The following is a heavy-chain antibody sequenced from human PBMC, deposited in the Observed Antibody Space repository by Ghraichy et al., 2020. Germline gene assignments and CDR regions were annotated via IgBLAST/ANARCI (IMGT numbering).Heavy chain of an antibody. CDR1: GGSTSGFY. Sequence: SETLSLTCSILGGSTSGFYWNWIRQPPGEGLEWVGNSNHKGDSSYNPSLGGRVTVSVDKSKNQFTLKLTSVTAADTAVYYCARGFYTDSTGYYDAFQMWGQGTMVTVSS. V-gene: IGHV4-34*01. CDR3: ARGFYTDSTGYYDAFQM. CDR2: SNHKGDS. J-gene: IGHJ3*02. D-gene: IGHD5-18*01.